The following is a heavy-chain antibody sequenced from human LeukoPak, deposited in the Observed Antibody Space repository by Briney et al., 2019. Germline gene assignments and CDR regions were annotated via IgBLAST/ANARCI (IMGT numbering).Heavy chain of an antibody. D-gene: IGHD3-22*01. V-gene: IGHV1-2*02. CDR3: ARTYYYDSSGQPWGFDP. Sequence: ASVKVSSKPSGYTFTDFYMHWVRQAPGQRLEWMGYISPTSGGTKYAQNFQGRVTMTRDTSISTAYMELNRLTSDDTAVYYCARTYYYDSSGQPWGFDPWGQGTLVTVSS. CDR1: GYTFTDFY. J-gene: IGHJ5*02. CDR2: ISPTSGGT.